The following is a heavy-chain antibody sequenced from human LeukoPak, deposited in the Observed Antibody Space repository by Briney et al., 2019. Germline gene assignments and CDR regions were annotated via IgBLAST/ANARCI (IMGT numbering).Heavy chain of an antibody. CDR2: ISYDGSNK. CDR1: GFTFSSYG. V-gene: IGHV3-30*18. Sequence: GRSLRLSCAASGFTFSSYGMHWVRQAPGKGLEWVAVISYDGSNKYYADSVKGRFTISRDNSKNTLYLQMNSLRAEDTAVYYCANLGWGGSGGFDYWGQGTLVTVSS. J-gene: IGHJ4*02. D-gene: IGHD3-10*01. CDR3: ANLGWGGSGGFDY.